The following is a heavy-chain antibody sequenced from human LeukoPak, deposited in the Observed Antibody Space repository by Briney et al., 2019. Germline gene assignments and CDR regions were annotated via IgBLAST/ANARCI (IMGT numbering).Heavy chain of an antibody. Sequence: PGGSLRLFCAASGFTYSSYAMHWVRQAPGKGLEWVAVISYDGSNKYYADSVKGRFTISRDNSKNTLYLQMNSLRAEDTAVYYCASSSCGGDCSYYFDYWGQGTLVTVSS. CDR3: ASSSCGGDCSYYFDY. CDR1: GFTYSSYA. D-gene: IGHD2-21*01. J-gene: IGHJ4*02. CDR2: ISYDGSNK. V-gene: IGHV3-30-3*01.